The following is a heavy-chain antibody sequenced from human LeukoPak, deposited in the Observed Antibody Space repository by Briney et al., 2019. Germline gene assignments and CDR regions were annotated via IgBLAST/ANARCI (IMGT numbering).Heavy chain of an antibody. CDR2: ISYDGSNK. CDR3: ARELIVVVIADCAFDI. Sequence: PGGSLRLSCAASGFTFSSCGMHWVRQAPGKGLEWVAVISYDGSNKYYADSVKGRFTISRDNSKNTLYLQMNSLRAEDTAVYYCARELIVVVIADCAFDIWGQGTMVTVSS. D-gene: IGHD3-22*01. J-gene: IGHJ3*02. CDR1: GFTFSSCG. V-gene: IGHV3-30*03.